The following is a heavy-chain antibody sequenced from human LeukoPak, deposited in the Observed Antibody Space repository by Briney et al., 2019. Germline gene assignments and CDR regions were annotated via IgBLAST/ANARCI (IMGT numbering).Heavy chain of an antibody. V-gene: IGHV1-18*01. J-gene: IGHJ3*02. CDR2: ISAYNGNT. CDR3: ARSSPIAMTDTSGPYDAFDI. CDR1: GYTFPSYG. Sequence: ASVKVSCKASGYTFPSYGFSWVRQAPGQGLEWMGGISAYNGNTNYAQKFQGRVTMTTDSSTSTAYMELRSLRSDDTAVYYCARSSPIAMTDTSGPYDAFDIWGQGTMVTVSS. D-gene: IGHD6-19*01.